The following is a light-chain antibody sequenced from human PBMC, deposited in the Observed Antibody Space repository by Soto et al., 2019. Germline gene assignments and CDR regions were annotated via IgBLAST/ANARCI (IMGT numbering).Light chain of an antibody. V-gene: IGKV1-5*03. CDR1: QTISSW. CDR2: KAS. CDR3: QQYDTYPVT. Sequence: DIQMTQSPSTLSGSVGDRVTITCRASQTISSWLAWYQQKPGKAPKLLIYKASTLKSGVPSRFSGSGSGTEFTPTISSLQPDDFATYYCQQYDTYPVTFGGGTKVDIK. J-gene: IGKJ4*01.